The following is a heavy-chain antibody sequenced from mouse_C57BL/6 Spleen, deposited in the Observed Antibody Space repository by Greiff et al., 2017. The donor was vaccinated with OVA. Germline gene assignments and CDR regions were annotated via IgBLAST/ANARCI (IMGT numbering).Heavy chain of an antibody. V-gene: IGHV1-59*01. CDR3: ARSLYDYDSHY. Sequence: VQLQQPGAELVRPGTSVKLSCKASGYTFTSYWMHWVKQRPGQGLEWIGVIDPSDSYTNYNQKFKGKATLTVDTSSSTAYMQLSSLTSEDSAVYYCARSLYDYDSHYWGQGTTLTVSS. CDR1: GYTFTSYW. J-gene: IGHJ2*01. D-gene: IGHD2-4*01. CDR2: IDPSDSYT.